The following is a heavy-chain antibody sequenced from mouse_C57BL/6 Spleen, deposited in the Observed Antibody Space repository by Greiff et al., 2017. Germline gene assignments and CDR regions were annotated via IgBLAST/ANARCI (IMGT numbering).Heavy chain of an antibody. CDR1: GFTFTDYY. Sequence: EVHLVESGGGLVQPGGSLSLSCAASGFTFTDYYMSWVRQPPGKALEWLGFIRNKANGYTTEYSASVKGRFTISRDNSQSILYLQMNALRAEDSATYYCARYIQGYFDYWGQGTTLTVSS. CDR3: ARYIQGYFDY. J-gene: IGHJ2*01. V-gene: IGHV7-3*01. CDR2: IRNKANGYTT.